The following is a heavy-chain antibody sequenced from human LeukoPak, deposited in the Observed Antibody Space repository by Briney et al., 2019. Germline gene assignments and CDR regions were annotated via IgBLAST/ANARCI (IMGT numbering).Heavy chain of an antibody. CDR2: IYYSGST. CDR3: ARHNVDTAIFDY. CDR1: GGSISRYY. J-gene: IGHJ4*02. D-gene: IGHD5-18*01. Sequence: PSETLSLTCTVSGGSISRYYWSWIRQPPGKGLEWIGYIYYSGSTNYNPSLKGRVTISVDTSKNQFSLKLSSVTAADTAVYYCARHNVDTAIFDYWGQGTLVTVSS. V-gene: IGHV4-59*08.